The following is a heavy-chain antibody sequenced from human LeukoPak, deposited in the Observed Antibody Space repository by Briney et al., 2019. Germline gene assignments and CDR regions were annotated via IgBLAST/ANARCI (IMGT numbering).Heavy chain of an antibody. CDR2: IWSNGNDK. CDR3: ARDADTNSRYSRFDL. D-gene: IGHD2-8*01. Sequence: PGGFLRPSCAASAFTFSYYGMHWVRQAPGKGLEWVAVIWSNGNDKYYVDSVKGRFTVSRDNSKNTLYLQMDSLRAEDTAVYYCARDADTNSRYSRFDLWGQGTLVTVPS. V-gene: IGHV3-33*01. J-gene: IGHJ4*02. CDR1: AFTFSYYG.